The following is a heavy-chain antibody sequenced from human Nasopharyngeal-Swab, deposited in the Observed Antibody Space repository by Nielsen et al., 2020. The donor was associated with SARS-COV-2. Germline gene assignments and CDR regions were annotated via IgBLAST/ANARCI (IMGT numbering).Heavy chain of an antibody. Sequence: ASVKVSCKVSGYTLTELSMHWVRQAPGKGLEWMGGFDPEDGETIYARKFQGRVTMTEDTSTDTAYMELSSLRSEDTAVYYCATDYGGRVYYYFDYWGQGTLVTVSS. CDR3: ATDYGGRVYYYFDY. D-gene: IGHD6-6*01. CDR1: GYTLTELS. J-gene: IGHJ4*02. CDR2: FDPEDGET. V-gene: IGHV1-24*01.